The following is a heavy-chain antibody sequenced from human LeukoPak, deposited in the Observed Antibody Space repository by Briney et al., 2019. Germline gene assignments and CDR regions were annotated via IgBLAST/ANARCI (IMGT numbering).Heavy chain of an antibody. D-gene: IGHD2-2*01. Sequence: GGSLRLSCAASGFTFSSYNMNWVRQAPGKGPEWVSSISSRSSHINYADSVKGRFTISRDNAKNSLYLQMNSLRAEDTAVYYCAKDIVLGGGIVVVPAAHWSFDYWGQGTLVTVSS. J-gene: IGHJ4*02. CDR2: ISSRSSHI. CDR3: AKDIVLGGGIVVVPAAHWSFDY. V-gene: IGHV3-21*01. CDR1: GFTFSSYN.